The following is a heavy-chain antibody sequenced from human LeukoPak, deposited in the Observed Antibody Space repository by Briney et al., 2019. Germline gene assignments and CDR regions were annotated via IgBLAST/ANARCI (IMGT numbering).Heavy chain of an antibody. V-gene: IGHV3-74*01. Sequence: PGGSLRLSCAASGFTFSSYWMHWVRQAPGKGLVWVSRINSDGSSTRYADSVKGRFTISRDNAKNTLYLQMNSLRAEDTAVYYCASDSSGHAFDIWGQGTMVTVSS. CDR1: GFTFSSYW. D-gene: IGHD3-22*01. CDR3: ASDSSGHAFDI. J-gene: IGHJ3*02. CDR2: INSDGSST.